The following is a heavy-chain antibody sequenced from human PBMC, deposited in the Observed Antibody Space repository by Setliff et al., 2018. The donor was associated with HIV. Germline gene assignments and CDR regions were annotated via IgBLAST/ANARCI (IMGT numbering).Heavy chain of an antibody. D-gene: IGHD6-19*01. CDR3: ARVIAVAGTHSVDY. CDR2: IYNGGNT. V-gene: IGHV4-39*07. Sequence: SETLSLTSTVSGGSISGTIYYWGWIRQPPGKGLEWIGSIYNGGNTYFSPSLKSRVTISLDTSKNQISLKVTSVTAADTAVYYCARVIAVAGTHSVDYWGQGTLVTVSS. CDR1: GGSISGTIYY. J-gene: IGHJ4*02.